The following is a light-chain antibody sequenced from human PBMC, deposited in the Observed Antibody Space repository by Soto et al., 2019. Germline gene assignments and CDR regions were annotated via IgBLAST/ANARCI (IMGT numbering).Light chain of an antibody. J-gene: IGKJ4*01. V-gene: IGKV3-11*01. CDR2: DAS. Sequence: EIVLTQSPATLSLSPGERATLSCRASQSVSNYLVWYQQKPGQPPRLLIYDASNRATGIPARFIGSGSGTDFTLTISSLEPEDFPVYYCQQRSSWPRLTFGGGTKVEIK. CDR3: QQRSSWPRLT. CDR1: QSVSNY.